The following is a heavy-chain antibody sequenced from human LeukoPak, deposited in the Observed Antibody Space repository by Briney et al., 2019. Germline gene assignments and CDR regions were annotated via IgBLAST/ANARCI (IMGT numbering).Heavy chain of an antibody. CDR3: ARDRAAAGPTVYYYYYMDV. CDR1: GYTFSDYY. D-gene: IGHD6-13*01. J-gene: IGHJ6*03. V-gene: IGHV1-2*02. Sequence: ASVKVSCKASGYTFSDYYMHWVRQAPGQGLEWMGWINPNSGGTNYAQKFQGRVTMTRDTSISTAYMELSRLRSDDTAVYYCARDRAAAGPTVYYYYYMDVWGKGTTVTVSS. CDR2: INPNSGGT.